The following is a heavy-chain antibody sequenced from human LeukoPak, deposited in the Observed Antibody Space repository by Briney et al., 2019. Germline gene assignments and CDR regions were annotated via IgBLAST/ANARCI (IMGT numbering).Heavy chain of an antibody. D-gene: IGHD2-2*01. CDR2: ISGSGGST. CDR3: AKLIDVVVPAAMIDY. J-gene: IGHJ4*02. Sequence: GGSLRLSCAASGFTFSSYAMSWVRQAPGKGLEWVSAISGSGGSTYYADSVKGRFTISRDNSKDTLYLQMNSLRAEDTAVYYCAKLIDVVVPAAMIDYWGQGTLVTVSS. V-gene: IGHV3-23*01. CDR1: GFTFSSYA.